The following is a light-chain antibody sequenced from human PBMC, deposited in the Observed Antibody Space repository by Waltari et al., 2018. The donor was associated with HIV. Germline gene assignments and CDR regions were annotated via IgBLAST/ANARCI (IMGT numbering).Light chain of an antibody. CDR1: SSDIGHHQY. V-gene: IGLV2-14*01. CDR3: SSYISTTTL. CDR2: EVS. Sequence: QSAPTQRASVSWSPGQSITIACTGTSSDIGHHQYVYSYQQSPGTAPNPLIYEVSKRPSGVSKRFSGSKSGNTDSLTISGLQAEDEADYYCSSYISTTTLFGTGTKVTVL. J-gene: IGLJ1*01.